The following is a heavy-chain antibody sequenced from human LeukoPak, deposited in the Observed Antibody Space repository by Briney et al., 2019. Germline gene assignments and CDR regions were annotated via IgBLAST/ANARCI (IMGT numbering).Heavy chain of an antibody. CDR2: ISGSGGST. Sequence: GGSLRLSCAASGFTFSSYAMSWVRQAPGKGLEWVSAISGSGGSTYYADSVKGRFTISRDNSKNTLYLQMNSLRAEDTAVYYCAKEWFGELFRHDGFDIWGQGKMVTVSS. D-gene: IGHD3-10*01. J-gene: IGHJ3*02. CDR3: AKEWFGELFRHDGFDI. V-gene: IGHV3-23*01. CDR1: GFTFSSYA.